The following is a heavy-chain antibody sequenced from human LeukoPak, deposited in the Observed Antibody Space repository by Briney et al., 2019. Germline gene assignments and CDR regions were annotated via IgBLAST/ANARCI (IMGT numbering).Heavy chain of an antibody. CDR2: IYSTGST. CDR1: GGSISSYY. J-gene: IGHJ4*02. D-gene: IGHD6-13*01. Sequence: SETLSLTCTVSGGSISSYYWSWLRPPAGKGLEWVGRIYSTGSTNYNPSLKSRVTMSVDTSKNQFSLRLRSVTAADTAVYYCARQIASAGTAGFDFWGQGALVTVSS. V-gene: IGHV4-4*07. CDR3: ARQIASAGTAGFDF.